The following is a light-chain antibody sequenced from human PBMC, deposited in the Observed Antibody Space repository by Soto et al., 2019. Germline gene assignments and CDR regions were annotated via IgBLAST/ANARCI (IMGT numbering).Light chain of an antibody. CDR3: QQLNSYPLT. CDR2: AAS. J-gene: IGKJ4*01. CDR1: QSISTY. Sequence: DIQMTQSPSSLSASVGDRVTITCRASQSISTYLHWYQQKPGKAPNLLIYAASTLQSGVPSRFSGSGSGTDFTLTISSLQPEDFETYFCQQLNSYPLTFGGGTKVDIK. V-gene: IGKV1-39*01.